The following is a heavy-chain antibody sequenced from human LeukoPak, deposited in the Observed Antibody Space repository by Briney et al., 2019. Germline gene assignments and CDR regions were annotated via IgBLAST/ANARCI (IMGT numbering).Heavy chain of an antibody. CDR2: INHSGST. CDR3: VRPPDYRGRRNWFEP. J-gene: IGHJ5*02. Sequence: SETLSLTCAVYGGSFSGYYWSWIRQPPGKGQGWSGEINHSGSTHSNPSLTSHVTISVDTSKNQFSLKRSSVTPPATAVYYCVRPPDYRGRRNWFEPWGQGTLVTASS. V-gene: IGHV4-34*01. D-gene: IGHD3-16*02. CDR1: GGSFSGYY.